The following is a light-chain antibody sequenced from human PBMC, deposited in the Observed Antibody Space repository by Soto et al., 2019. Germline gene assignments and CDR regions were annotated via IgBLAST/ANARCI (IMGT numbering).Light chain of an antibody. V-gene: IGLV1-40*01. Sequence: QSVLTQPPSVFGAPGQRVTISCTGSSSNIGAGYDVHWYQQLPGTAPKLLISVNSNRPSEVPGRFSGSKSGTSASLAITGRQAEDEADYYCQSYDSSLSGRVFGGGTKLTVL. CDR2: VNS. CDR3: QSYDSSLSGRV. J-gene: IGLJ2*01. CDR1: SSNIGAGYD.